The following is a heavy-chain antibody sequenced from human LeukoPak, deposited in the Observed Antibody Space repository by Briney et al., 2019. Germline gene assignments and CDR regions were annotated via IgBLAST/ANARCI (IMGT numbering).Heavy chain of an antibody. J-gene: IGHJ5*02. CDR3: ARDVTYHGGDWFDP. CDR1: EFTFSSYS. D-gene: IGHD4-23*01. CDR2: ISSTASSI. V-gene: IGHV3-48*04. Sequence: GGSLRLSCAASEFTFSSYSMSWVRQAPGKGLGWVSYISSTASSIYYADSVKGRFTISRDNAKNSLYLQMNSLRAEDTAVYYCARDVTYHGGDWFDPWGQGTPVTVSS.